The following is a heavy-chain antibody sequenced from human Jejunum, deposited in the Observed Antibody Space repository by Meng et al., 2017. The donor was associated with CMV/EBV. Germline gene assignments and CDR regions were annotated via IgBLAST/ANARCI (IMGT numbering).Heavy chain of an antibody. CDR3: ARDMGQQLVPVYFDY. D-gene: IGHD6-13*01. CDR2: IYYTGNT. CDR1: GGTISNSDYN. V-gene: IGHV4-39*07. Sequence: GGTISNSDYNWGWIRQSPGKGLEWIGSIYYTGNTYHNPSFKSRVTISVDTSKNQFSLRLSSVTAADTAVYYCARDMGQQLVPVYFDYWGQGTLVTVSS. J-gene: IGHJ4*02.